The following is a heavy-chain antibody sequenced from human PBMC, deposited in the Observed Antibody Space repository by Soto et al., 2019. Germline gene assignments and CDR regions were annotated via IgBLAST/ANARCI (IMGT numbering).Heavy chain of an antibody. CDR3: ARDSKQRAEWTTPNWFDP. J-gene: IGHJ5*02. D-gene: IGHD3-3*01. Sequence: GASVKVSCKASGGTFSSYAISWVRQAPGQGLEWMGGIIPIFGTANYAQKFQGRVTITADESTSTAYMELSSLRSEDTAVYYCARDSKQRAEWTTPNWFDPWGQGTLVTVPQ. CDR1: GGTFSSYA. V-gene: IGHV1-69*13. CDR2: IIPIFGTA.